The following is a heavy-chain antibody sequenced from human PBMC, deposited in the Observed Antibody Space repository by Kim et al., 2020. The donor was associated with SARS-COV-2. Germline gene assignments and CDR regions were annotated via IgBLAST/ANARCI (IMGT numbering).Heavy chain of an antibody. CDR1: GGPLIGYY. CDR3: ARAIDTSGYYY. Sequence: SETLSLTCGVSGGPLIGYYWTWIRQPPGKGLEGIGEVTHGGSTNYSPSLQDRLTISVDMSKNQFSLKLASVTAADTAVYFCARAIDTSGYYYWGQGTLVTVSS. D-gene: IGHD3-22*01. CDR2: VTHGGST. J-gene: IGHJ4*02. V-gene: IGHV4-34*01.